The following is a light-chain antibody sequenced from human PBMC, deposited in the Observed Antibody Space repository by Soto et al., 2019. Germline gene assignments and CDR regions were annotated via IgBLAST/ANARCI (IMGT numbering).Light chain of an antibody. CDR2: DVR. CDR3: NSYTSSSTYV. CDR1: SSDVGGYNY. Sequence: QSALTQPASVSGSPGQPITISCTGTSSDVGGYNYVSWFQQHPGKAPKLMIYDVRNRPSGISNRFSGSKSGNTASLTISGLQAEDEADYYCNSYTSSSTYVFGTGTQLTVL. V-gene: IGLV2-14*01. J-gene: IGLJ1*01.